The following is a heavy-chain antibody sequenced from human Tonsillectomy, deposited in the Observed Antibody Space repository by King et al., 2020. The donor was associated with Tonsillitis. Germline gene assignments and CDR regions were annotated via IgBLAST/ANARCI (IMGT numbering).Heavy chain of an antibody. CDR2: IYYSGST. J-gene: IGHJ4*02. V-gene: IGHV4-59*08. CDR1: GGSISSYY. D-gene: IGHD3-22*01. Sequence: QLQESGPGLVKPSETLSLTCTVSGGSISSYYWSWIRQPPGRGLEWMGYIYYSGSTNYNPSLKSRVTISVYTSKNQFSLKLSSVTAADTALYYCARHYYDSSGSPFDYWGQGTPVPVSS. CDR3: ARHYYDSSGSPFDY.